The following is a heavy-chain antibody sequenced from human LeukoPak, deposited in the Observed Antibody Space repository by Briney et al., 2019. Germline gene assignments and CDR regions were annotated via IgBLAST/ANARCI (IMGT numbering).Heavy chain of an antibody. J-gene: IGHJ5*02. V-gene: IGHV3-23*01. CDR3: ARGPPGSSGHNWFDP. CDR1: GFTFSSFA. Sequence: PGGSLRLSCAASGFTFSSFAMSWVRQAPGQGLEWVSAISDNSGNTYYADSVKGRFTISRDNSENTLYLQMNSLRAEDTAVYYCARGPPGSSGHNWFDPWGQGTLVTVSS. D-gene: IGHD3-22*01. CDR2: ISDNSGNT.